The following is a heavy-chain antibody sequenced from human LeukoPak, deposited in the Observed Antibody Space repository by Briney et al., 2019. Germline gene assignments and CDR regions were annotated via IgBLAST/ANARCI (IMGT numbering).Heavy chain of an antibody. CDR3: TRVGYIDEGIDY. CDR1: GFTFSSYS. D-gene: IGHD5-24*01. V-gene: IGHV3-21*06. Sequence: TGGSLRLSCAASGFTFSSYSMNWVRQAPGKGLEWVSSISSSSSYIYYGDSVKGRFTISRDNAKNSLYLQMNSLRAEDTAIYYCTRVGYIDEGIDYWGQGTLVTVSS. CDR2: ISSSSSYI. J-gene: IGHJ4*02.